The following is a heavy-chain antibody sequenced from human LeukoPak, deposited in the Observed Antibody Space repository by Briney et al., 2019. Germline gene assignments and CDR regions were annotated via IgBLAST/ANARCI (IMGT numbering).Heavy chain of an antibody. D-gene: IGHD4-17*01. CDR2: INHSGST. V-gene: IGHV4-34*01. Sequence: PSETLSLTCAVYGGSFSGYYWSWIRQPPGKGLEWIGEINHSGSTNYNPSLKSRVTISVDTSKNQFSLKLSSVTAADTAVYCCARSGEGFDYWGQGTLVTVSS. CDR3: ARSGEGFDY. CDR1: GGSFSGYY. J-gene: IGHJ4*02.